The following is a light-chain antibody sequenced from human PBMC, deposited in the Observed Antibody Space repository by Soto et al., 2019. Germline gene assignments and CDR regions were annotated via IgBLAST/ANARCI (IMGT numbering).Light chain of an antibody. J-gene: IGKJ1*01. V-gene: IGKV1-5*03. CDR2: KAS. CDR1: QSISSW. CDR3: QQYNSYSPWT. Sequence: DIQMTQSPSTLSASVEDRVTITCRASQSISSWLAWYQQKPGKAPKLLIYKASSLESGVPSRFSGSGSGTEFTLTISSLQPDDVATYYCQQYNSYSPWTFGQGTKVDIK.